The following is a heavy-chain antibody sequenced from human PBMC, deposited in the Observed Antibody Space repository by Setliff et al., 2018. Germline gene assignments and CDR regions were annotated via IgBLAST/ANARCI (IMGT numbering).Heavy chain of an antibody. CDR2: ISGSGGST. V-gene: IGHV3-23*01. CDR1: GFTFSSYT. J-gene: IGHJ6*02. Sequence: PGGSLRLSCEASGFTFSSYTMTWVRQAPGEGLEWVSGISGSGGSTTYEDSVKGRFTISRDNAKNSLYLQMNSLRAEDTAVYYCARAYYGTVNGYSSYYGLDVWGQGTTVTVSS. D-gene: IGHD3-9*01. CDR3: ARAYYGTVNGYSSYYGLDV.